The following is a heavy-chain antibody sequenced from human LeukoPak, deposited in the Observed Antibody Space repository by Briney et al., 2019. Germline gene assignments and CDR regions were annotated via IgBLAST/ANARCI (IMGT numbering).Heavy chain of an antibody. CDR1: GGSISSSSYY. CDR3: AKDTAMVGGVDY. CDR2: IYYSGST. Sequence: SETLSLTCTVSGGSISSSSYYWGWIRQPPGKGLEWIGSIYYSGSTYYNPSLKSRVTISVDTSKNQSSLKLSSVTAADTAVYYCAKDTAMVGGVDYWGQGTLVTVSS. D-gene: IGHD5-18*01. V-gene: IGHV4-39*01. J-gene: IGHJ4*02.